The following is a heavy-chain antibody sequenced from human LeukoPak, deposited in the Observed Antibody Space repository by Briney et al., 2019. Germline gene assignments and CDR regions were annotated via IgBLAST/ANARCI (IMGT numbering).Heavy chain of an antibody. D-gene: IGHD3-22*01. CDR3: AKGPPYYYDSSGYYYFDY. CDR2: IDDGGINT. CDR1: GFTFNSND. Sequence: GGSLRLSCAASGFTFNSNDMTWVRQAPGKGLEWVSTIDDGGINTYYTDSVKGRFTVSRDNSKNTLYLQMNGLRAEDTAVYYCAKGPPYYYDSSGYYYFDYWGQGTLVTVSS. J-gene: IGHJ4*02. V-gene: IGHV3-23*01.